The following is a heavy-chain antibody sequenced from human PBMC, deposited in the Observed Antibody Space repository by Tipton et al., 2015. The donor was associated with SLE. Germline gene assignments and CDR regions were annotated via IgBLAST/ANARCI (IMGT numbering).Heavy chain of an antibody. D-gene: IGHD2-21*01. J-gene: IGHJ4*02. CDR2: ISRTGDT. CDR3: GRAIGVHYFHV. CDR1: GGSISSGSYY. V-gene: IGHV4-39*07. Sequence: TLSLTCTVSGGSISSGSYYWNWIRQPPGKGLEWIGRISRTGDTNYNPSLKSRVTISVDTSKNQFSLRLTSVTAADTAVYYCGRAIGVHYFHVWGQGTLVTVSS.